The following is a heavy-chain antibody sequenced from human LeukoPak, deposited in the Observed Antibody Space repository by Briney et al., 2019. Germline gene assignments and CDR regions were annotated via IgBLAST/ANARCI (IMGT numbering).Heavy chain of an antibody. CDR3: ARDRAGGYYDSSGYFDY. Sequence: SETLSLTCTVSGGSISSYYWSWIRQPPGKGLEWIGYIYYSGSTNYNPSLKSRVTISVDTSKNQCSLKLSSVTAAETAVYYCARDRAGGYYDSSGYFDYWGQGTLVTVSS. V-gene: IGHV4-59*01. CDR2: IYYSGST. CDR1: GGSISSYY. J-gene: IGHJ4*02. D-gene: IGHD3-22*01.